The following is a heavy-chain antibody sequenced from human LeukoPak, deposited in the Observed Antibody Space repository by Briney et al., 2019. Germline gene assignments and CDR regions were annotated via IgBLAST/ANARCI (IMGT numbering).Heavy chain of an antibody. Sequence: GGSLRLSCVASGFTFSGYWMTWVRQAPGKGLEWVANIKQDGSEKYYVDSVKGRFTISRDNAKNSLYLQMNSLRAEDTAVYHCARDPGYYGSGSYLNWGQGTLATVSS. J-gene: IGHJ4*02. V-gene: IGHV3-7*01. D-gene: IGHD3-10*01. CDR2: IKQDGSEK. CDR1: GFTFSGYW. CDR3: ARDPGYYGSGSYLN.